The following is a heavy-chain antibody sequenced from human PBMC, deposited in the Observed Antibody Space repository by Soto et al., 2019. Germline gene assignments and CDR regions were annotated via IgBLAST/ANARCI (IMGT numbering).Heavy chain of an antibody. CDR3: ARLYCSGGSCYSRMDV. V-gene: IGHV5-10-1*01. CDR1: GYSFTSYW. D-gene: IGHD2-15*01. Sequence: GESLKISCKGSGYSFTSYWISWVRQMPGKGLEWMGRIDPSDSYTNYSPSFQGHVTISADKSISTAYLQWSSLEASDTAMYYCARLYCSGGSCYSRMDVWGQGTTVTVSS. J-gene: IGHJ6*02. CDR2: IDPSDSYT.